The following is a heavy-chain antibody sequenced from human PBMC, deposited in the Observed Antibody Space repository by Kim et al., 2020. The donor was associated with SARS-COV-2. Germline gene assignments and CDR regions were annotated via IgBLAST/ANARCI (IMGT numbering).Heavy chain of an antibody. CDR2: IRSKAYGGTT. CDR1: GFTFGDYA. CDR3: TRGVGMATIPSWYFDL. V-gene: IGHV3-49*04. D-gene: IGHD5-12*01. Sequence: GGSLRLSCTASGFTFGDYAMSWVRQAPGKGLEWVGFIRSKAYGGTTEYAASVKGRFTISRDDSKSIAYLQMNSLKTEDTAVYYCTRGVGMATIPSWYFDLWGRGTLVTVSS. J-gene: IGHJ2*01.